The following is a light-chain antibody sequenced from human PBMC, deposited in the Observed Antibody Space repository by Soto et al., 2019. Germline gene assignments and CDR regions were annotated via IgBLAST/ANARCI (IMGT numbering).Light chain of an antibody. CDR1: QSISSW. V-gene: IGKV1-5*01. Sequence: DIQMTQSPSTLSASVGDRVTITCRASQSISSWLAWYQQKTGKAPKLLIYDASSLESGVPSRFSGSGSGTEFPLTISSLQPDDFATYYCQQYNSYRTFGQGTKVEIK. CDR2: DAS. CDR3: QQYNSYRT. J-gene: IGKJ1*01.